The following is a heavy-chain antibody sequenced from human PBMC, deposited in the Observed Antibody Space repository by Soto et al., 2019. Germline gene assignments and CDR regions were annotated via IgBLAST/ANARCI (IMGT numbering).Heavy chain of an antibody. CDR2: ISRSGTT. Sequence: SETLSLTCEVYNGSFGGFYWSWVRQISGKGLEWIGEISRSGTTNSNPSLKSRATISLDTSNNHFSLKLRSVTAADTAIYYCARSSIEVYFDSWGQGTMVTVYS. CDR3: ARSSIEVYFDS. CDR1: NGSFGGFY. V-gene: IGHV4-34*01. J-gene: IGHJ4*02.